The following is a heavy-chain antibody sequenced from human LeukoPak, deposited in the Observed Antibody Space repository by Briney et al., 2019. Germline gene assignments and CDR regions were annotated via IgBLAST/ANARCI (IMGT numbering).Heavy chain of an antibody. J-gene: IGHJ4*02. CDR2: ISYDGSNK. CDR1: GFTFSSYA. Sequence: GGSLRLSCAASGFTFSSYAMYWVRQAPGRGLEWVAVISYDGSNKYYADSVKGRFTISRDNSKNTLYLQMNSLRTEDTAVYYCARDQEGGPDYWGQGTLVTVSS. CDR3: ARDQEGGPDY. V-gene: IGHV3-30-3*01. D-gene: IGHD3-16*01.